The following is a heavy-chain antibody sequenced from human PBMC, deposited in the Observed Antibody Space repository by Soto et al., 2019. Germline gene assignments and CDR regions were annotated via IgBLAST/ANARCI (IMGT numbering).Heavy chain of an antibody. CDR1: GLTFSSYG. CDR3: ARDLYYDFWSGYYPDYYYYGMDV. V-gene: IGHV3-33*01. Sequence: WGSLGLACAASGLTFSSYGMRWVRQAPGKGLASPPVICYDGSNKYYADSVKGRFTISRDNSKNTLYLQMNSLRAEDTAVYYCARDLYYDFWSGYYPDYYYYGMDVWGQGTTVTVSS. J-gene: IGHJ6*01. CDR2: ICYDGSNK. D-gene: IGHD3-3*01.